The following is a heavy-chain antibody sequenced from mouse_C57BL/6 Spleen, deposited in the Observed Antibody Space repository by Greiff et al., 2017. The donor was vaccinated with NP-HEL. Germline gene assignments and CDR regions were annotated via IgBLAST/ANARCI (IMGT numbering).Heavy chain of an antibody. CDR1: GYTFTDHT. Sequence: QVQLKESDAELVKPGASVKISCKVSGYTFTDHTIHWMKQRPEQGLEWIGYIYPRDGSTKYNEKFKGKATLTADKSSSTAYMQLNSLTSEDSAVYFCARGRFYYGSSYDYAMDYWGQGTSVTVSS. D-gene: IGHD1-1*01. J-gene: IGHJ4*01. CDR2: IYPRDGST. V-gene: IGHV1-78*01. CDR3: ARGRFYYGSSYDYAMDY.